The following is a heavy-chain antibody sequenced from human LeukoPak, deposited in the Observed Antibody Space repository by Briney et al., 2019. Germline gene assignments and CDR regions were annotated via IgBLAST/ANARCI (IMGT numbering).Heavy chain of an antibody. V-gene: IGHV3-48*03. CDR2: ISSSGRSI. D-gene: IGHD3-10*01. CDR3: ASGVYYGSGFYRYDYY. J-gene: IGHJ4*02. CDR1: GLTFSNYE. Sequence: GRSLRLSCEVFGLTFSNYEMNWVRQTPGKGLKWVGQISSSGRSISYADAVKGRFTISRDNANNSLYLQMSSLRVDDTAIYYCASGVYYGSGFYRYDYYWGQGTLVTVSS.